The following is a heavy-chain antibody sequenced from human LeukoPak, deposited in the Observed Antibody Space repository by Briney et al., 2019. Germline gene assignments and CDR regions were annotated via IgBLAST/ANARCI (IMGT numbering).Heavy chain of an antibody. D-gene: IGHD4-11*01. CDR1: GFTFSHYG. V-gene: IGHV3-33*06. CDR3: AKDAQRGFDYSNSLQN. J-gene: IGHJ1*01. Sequence: PGGSLRLSCAASGFTFSHYGMHWVRQTPGAGLECVAVIWSDGSDKYYAKSVKGRFTISRDNSKNSLFLQMNSLRAEDTAVYYCAKDAQRGFDYSNSLQNWGQGILVTVSS. CDR2: IWSDGSDK.